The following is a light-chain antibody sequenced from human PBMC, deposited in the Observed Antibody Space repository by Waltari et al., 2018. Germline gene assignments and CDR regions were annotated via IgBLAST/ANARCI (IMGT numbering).Light chain of an antibody. J-gene: IGKJ2*01. CDR1: QSISNY. CDR3: QQTYSAPRT. CDR2: AES. Sequence: IKMTQSPSSLSASVGDRVTITCRASQSISNYLNCYQQKPGKAPKLLIYAESRLQSGVPPRFSGSGSETDITLTISSLQPEDFATYYCQQTYSAPRTFGQGTKLEI. V-gene: IGKV1-39*01.